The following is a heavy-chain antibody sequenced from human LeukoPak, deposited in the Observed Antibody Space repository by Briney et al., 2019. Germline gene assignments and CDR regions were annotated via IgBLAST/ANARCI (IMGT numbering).Heavy chain of an antibody. CDR2: INAGNGNT. CDR1: GYTFTSYA. J-gene: IGHJ4*02. Sequence: ASVKVSCKATGYTFTSYAMHWVRQAPGQRLEWMGWINAGNGNTKYSQKFQGRVTITRDTSASTAYMELSSLRVEDTAVYYCAKDQYDYVRGEFDYWGQGTLVTVSS. D-gene: IGHD3-16*01. V-gene: IGHV1-3*01. CDR3: AKDQYDYVRGEFDY.